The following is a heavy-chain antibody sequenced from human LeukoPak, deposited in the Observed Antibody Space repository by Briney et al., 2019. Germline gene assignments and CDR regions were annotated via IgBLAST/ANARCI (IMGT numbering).Heavy chain of an antibody. J-gene: IGHJ3*02. Sequence: GGSLRLSCAASGFTFSNFGMHWVRQAPGKGLEWVAFIRFDGTSEFYADSVKGRFTISRDNSKYTLYLQMNSLRAEDTAVYYCAKTFAITYYYDSSGYYGAFDIWGQGTMVTVSS. CDR1: GFTFSNFG. CDR2: IRFDGTSE. V-gene: IGHV3-30*02. CDR3: AKTFAITYYYDSSGYYGAFDI. D-gene: IGHD3-22*01.